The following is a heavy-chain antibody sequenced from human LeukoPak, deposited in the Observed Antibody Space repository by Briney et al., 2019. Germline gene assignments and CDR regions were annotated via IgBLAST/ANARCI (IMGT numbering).Heavy chain of an antibody. CDR1: GFTFSSYS. J-gene: IGHJ3*02. Sequence: GGSLRLSCAASGFTFSSYSMNWVRQAPGKGLEWVSYISRSSSTISYADSVKGRFTISRDNAKNSLYLQMNSLRDEDTAVYYCARDSASGSYRHAFEIWGQGTMVTVSS. CDR3: ARDSASGSYRHAFEI. CDR2: ISRSSSTI. D-gene: IGHD1-26*01. V-gene: IGHV3-48*02.